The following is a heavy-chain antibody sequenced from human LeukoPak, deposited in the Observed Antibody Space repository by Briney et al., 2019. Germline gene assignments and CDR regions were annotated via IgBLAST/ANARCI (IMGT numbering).Heavy chain of an antibody. CDR1: GFPFSDYY. D-gene: IGHD2-21*02. Sequence: KPGGSLRLSCAASGFPFSDYYMSWIRQAPGKGLGGVSYISGSGSTIYYADSVKGRFTISRDNAKNSLYLRMNSLRAEDTAVYYCARAGEDCGGDCYLGIDYWGQGTLVTVSS. CDR2: ISGSGSTI. CDR3: ARAGEDCGGDCYLGIDY. V-gene: IGHV3-11*01. J-gene: IGHJ4*02.